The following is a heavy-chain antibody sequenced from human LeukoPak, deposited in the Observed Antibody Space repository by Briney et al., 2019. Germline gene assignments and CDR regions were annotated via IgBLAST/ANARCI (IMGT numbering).Heavy chain of an antibody. V-gene: IGHV3-7*03. J-gene: IGHJ4*02. CDR1: GFTFSSCS. D-gene: IGHD1-26*01. CDR2: IKPDGSDK. CDR3: TGVSLGATGDY. Sequence: PGGSLRLSCAASGFTFSSCSMNWVRQAPGKGLEWVANIKPDGSDKYYVDSVKGRFTISRDNAKNSLFLQMNSLRVEDTAVYYCTGVSLGATGDYWGQGTLVTVSS.